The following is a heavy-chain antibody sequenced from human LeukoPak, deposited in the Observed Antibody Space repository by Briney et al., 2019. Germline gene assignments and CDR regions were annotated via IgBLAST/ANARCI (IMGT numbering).Heavy chain of an antibody. CDR2: ISGSGGST. D-gene: IGHD6-13*01. V-gene: IGHV3-23*01. CDR1: GFTFSGYA. Sequence: GGSLRLSCAASGFTFSGYAMSWVRQAPGKGLEWVSAISGSGGSTYYADSVKGRFTISRDNSKNTLYLQMNSLRAEDTAVYYCATVGYSSWYTFDYWGQGTLVTVSS. CDR3: ATVGYSSWYTFDY. J-gene: IGHJ4*02.